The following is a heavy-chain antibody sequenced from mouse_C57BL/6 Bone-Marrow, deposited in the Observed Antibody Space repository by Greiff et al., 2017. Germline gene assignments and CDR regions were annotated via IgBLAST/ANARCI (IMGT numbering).Heavy chain of an antibody. Sequence: QVQLQQSGAELARPGASVKLSCKASGYTFTSYWITWVKQRPGQGLEWIGDIYPGSGSTNYNEKFKSKATLTVDTSSSTAYMQLSSLTSEDSAVYYCASWGFYAMDYWGQGTSVTVSS. CDR3: ASWGFYAMDY. J-gene: IGHJ4*01. CDR2: IYPGSGST. CDR1: GYTFTSYW. V-gene: IGHV1-55*01.